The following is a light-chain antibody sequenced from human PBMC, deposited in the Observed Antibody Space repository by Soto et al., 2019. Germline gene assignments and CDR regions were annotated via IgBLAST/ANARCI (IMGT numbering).Light chain of an antibody. Sequence: QPVLTQPASVSGSPGQSITISCTGTSSDVGGYNSVSWYQQHPGKAPKLMIYDVSNRPSGVSNRFSGSKSVNTASLTISGLQAEDEADYYCSSYTSSSTVVFGGGTKLTVL. V-gene: IGLV2-14*03. CDR1: SSDVGGYNS. CDR2: DVS. J-gene: IGLJ2*01. CDR3: SSYTSSSTVV.